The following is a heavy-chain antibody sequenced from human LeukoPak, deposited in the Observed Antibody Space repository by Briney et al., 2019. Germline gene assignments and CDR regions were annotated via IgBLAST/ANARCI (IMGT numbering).Heavy chain of an antibody. CDR3: AREPYDFP. D-gene: IGHD3-3*01. V-gene: IGHV4-30-4*08. CDR1: GDSISRGDYY. CDR2: IYYSGTT. Sequence: SETLSLTCIVSGDSISRGDYYWSWIRQPPGKGLEWIGYIYYSGTTYYNPSLKSRVTISVDTSKNQFSLKLSSVTAADTAVYYCAREPYDFPWGQGTLVTVSS. J-gene: IGHJ5*02.